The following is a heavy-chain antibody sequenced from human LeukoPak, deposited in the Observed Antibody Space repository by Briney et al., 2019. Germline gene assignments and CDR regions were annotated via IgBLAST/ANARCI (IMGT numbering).Heavy chain of an antibody. CDR2: ISYDGSNK. V-gene: IGHV3-30*18. CDR1: GFTFSSYG. CDR3: AKASFDY. Sequence: GGSLRLSCAASGFTFSSYGMHWVRQAPGKGLEWVAVISYDGSNKYYADSVKGRFTISRHNSKNTLYLQMNSLRAEDTAVYYCAKASFDYWGQGTLVTVSS. J-gene: IGHJ4*02.